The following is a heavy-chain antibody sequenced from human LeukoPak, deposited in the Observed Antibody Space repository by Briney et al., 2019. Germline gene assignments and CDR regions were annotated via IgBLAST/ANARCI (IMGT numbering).Heavy chain of an antibody. J-gene: IGHJ1*01. CDR2: IKQDGSEE. D-gene: IGHD2-2*01. Sequence: GGPLRLTCVASEFRFGRDWISWVRQAPGKGLEWVACIKQDGSEEYYVGSVRGRFTVSVDNGKNSLYLQMNSLRAEDTARYYCATLDSTKSVFWGRGTAVTVSS. V-gene: IGHV3-7*01. CDR1: EFRFGRDW. CDR3: ATLDSTKSVF.